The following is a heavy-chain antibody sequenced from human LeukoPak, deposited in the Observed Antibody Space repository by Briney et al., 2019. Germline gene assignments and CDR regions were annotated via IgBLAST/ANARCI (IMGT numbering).Heavy chain of an antibody. Sequence: SDTLSLPCTVSGGSMSSYYGSWLREPAGEGLVWIGRIYTSGCTNYNPSLKSRVTMSVDTSKNQFSLKLSSVTAADTAVYYCARWGPLGDYYMDVWRKRTSVTISS. CDR2: IYTSGCT. CDR1: GGSMSSYY. D-gene: IGHD3-16*01. J-gene: IGHJ6*03. CDR3: ARWGPLGDYYMDV. V-gene: IGHV4-4*07.